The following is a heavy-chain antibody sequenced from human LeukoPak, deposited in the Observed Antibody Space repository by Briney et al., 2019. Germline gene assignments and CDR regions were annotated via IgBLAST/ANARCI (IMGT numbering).Heavy chain of an antibody. D-gene: IGHD2-2*01. J-gene: IGHJ6*03. CDR3: ASIVVVPAAKGNHYYYYYMDV. Sequence: GSLRLSCAASGFTFSSYWMSWVRQPPGKGLEWIGYIYYSGSTNYNPSLKSRVTISVDTSKNQFSLKLSSVTAADTAVYYCASIVVVPAAKGNHYYYYYMDVWGKGTTVTVSS. CDR1: GFTFSSYW. V-gene: IGHV4-59*01. CDR2: IYYSGST.